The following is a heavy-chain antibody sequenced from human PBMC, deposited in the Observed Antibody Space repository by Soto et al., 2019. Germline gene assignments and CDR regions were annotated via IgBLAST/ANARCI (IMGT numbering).Heavy chain of an antibody. CDR3: AKGSGIPLWNWFDP. CDR1: GFTFSSYA. V-gene: IGHV3-23*01. CDR2: ISGSGGST. J-gene: IGHJ5*02. D-gene: IGHD5-18*01. Sequence: EVQLLESGGGLVQPGGSLRLSCAASGFTFSSYAMSWVRQAPGKGLEWVSAISGSGGSTYYADSVKGRFTISKDNSKNTRYLQMNSLRAEDTAVYYCAKGSGIPLWNWFDPWGQGTLVTVSS.